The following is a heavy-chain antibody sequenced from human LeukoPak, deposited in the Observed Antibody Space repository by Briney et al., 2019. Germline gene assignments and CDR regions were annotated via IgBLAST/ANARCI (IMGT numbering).Heavy chain of an antibody. Sequence: GGSLRLSCAASGFTLSSNWMSWVRQAPGKGLEWVANIKQDGSEKKYVDSVKGRLTISRDNAKNSLYLQMNSLRAEDTAVYYCARHQLVASYPFDYWGQGTLVTVSS. V-gene: IGHV3-7*05. CDR2: IKQDGSEK. J-gene: IGHJ4*02. D-gene: IGHD6-13*01. CDR3: ARHQLVASYPFDY. CDR1: GFTLSSNW.